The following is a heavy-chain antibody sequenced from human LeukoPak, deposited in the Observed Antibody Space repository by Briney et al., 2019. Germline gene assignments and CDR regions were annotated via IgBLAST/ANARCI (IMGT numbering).Heavy chain of an antibody. D-gene: IGHD4-23*01. CDR1: GFTFDDYA. CDR2: ISWHSSSI. J-gene: IGHJ4*02. CDR3: ANNGGNSDWYFDY. V-gene: IGHV3-9*01. Sequence: PGGSLRLSCAASGFTFDDYAMHWVRQAPGKGLEWVSGISWHSSSIGYADSVKGRFTISRDNAKNSLYLQMNSLRAEDTAVYYCANNGGNSDWYFDYWGQGTLVTVSS.